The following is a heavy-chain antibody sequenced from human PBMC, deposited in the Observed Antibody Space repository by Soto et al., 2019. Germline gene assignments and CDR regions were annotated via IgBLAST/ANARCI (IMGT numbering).Heavy chain of an antibody. V-gene: IGHV4-39*01. CDR2: IYYSGST. Sequence: SETLSLTCTVSCGSITSSTYYWAWIRQPPGNGLEWIGSIYYSGSTYYNPSLKSRVTISVDTSKNQFSLKLSSVTAADTAVYYCACIFSGGYGYGFYYYGMDVWGQGTTVT. CDR1: CGSITSSTYY. J-gene: IGHJ6*02. CDR3: ACIFSGGYGYGFYYYGMDV. D-gene: IGHD5-18*01.